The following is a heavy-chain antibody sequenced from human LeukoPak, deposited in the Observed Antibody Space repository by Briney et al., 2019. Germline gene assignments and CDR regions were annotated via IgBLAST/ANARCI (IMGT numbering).Heavy chain of an antibody. Sequence: ASVKVSCKASGYTFTSYGISWVRQAPGQGLEWMGWISAYNGNTNYAQKLQGRVTMTTDTSTSTAYMELRSLRSDDTAVYYCAAFTTLATFGGVIVIGFDPWGQGTLDTVSS. CDR1: GYTFTSYG. CDR3: AAFTTLATFGGVIVIGFDP. J-gene: IGHJ5*02. CDR2: ISAYNGNT. D-gene: IGHD3-16*02. V-gene: IGHV1-18*01.